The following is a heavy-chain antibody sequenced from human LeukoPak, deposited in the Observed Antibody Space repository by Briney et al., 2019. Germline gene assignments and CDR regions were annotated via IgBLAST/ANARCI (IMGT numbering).Heavy chain of an antibody. D-gene: IGHD5-24*01. Sequence: LETLSLTRAGSGGSLSSYHWGRVPQPPGEGPGSVGYIYYSWSTNYNPSLKSRVTISVDTSKNQFSLKLSSVTAADTAVYYCARERAEMATISRSLGSYYMDVWGKGTTVTISS. CDR2: IYYSWST. CDR3: ARERAEMATISRSLGSYYMDV. V-gene: IGHV4-59*01. CDR1: GGSLSSYH. J-gene: IGHJ6*03.